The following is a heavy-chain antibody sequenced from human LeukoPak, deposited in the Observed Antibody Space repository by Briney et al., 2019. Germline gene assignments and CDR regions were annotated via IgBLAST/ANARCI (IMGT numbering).Heavy chain of an antibody. CDR1: GYTFTGYY. CDR2: TNPNSGGT. J-gene: IGHJ6*03. CDR3: AGNYCSSASCNYYYYYMDV. D-gene: IGHD2-2*01. Sequence: ASVKLSCKASGYTFTGYYMHWVRQAPGRGLEWMGRTNPNSGGTNYAQKFQGRVTMTRDTSISTAYMELSRLRSDDTAVYYCAGNYCSSASCNYYYYYMDVWGKGTTVTVSS. V-gene: IGHV1-2*06.